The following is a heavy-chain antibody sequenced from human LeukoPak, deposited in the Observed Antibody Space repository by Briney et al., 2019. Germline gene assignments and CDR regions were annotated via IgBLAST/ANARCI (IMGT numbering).Heavy chain of an antibody. J-gene: IGHJ4*02. CDR1: GFTFSSYS. CDR2: ISNSSNYM. CDR3: ARGPSGYHNT. V-gene: IGHV3-21*01. D-gene: IGHD5-12*01. Sequence: GGSLRLSCAASGFTFSSYSMNWVRQAPGKGLEWVSSISNSSNYMYYADSVKGRFTISRDNSKNTLYLQMNSLRAEDTAVYYCARGPSGYHNTGGQGTLVTVSS.